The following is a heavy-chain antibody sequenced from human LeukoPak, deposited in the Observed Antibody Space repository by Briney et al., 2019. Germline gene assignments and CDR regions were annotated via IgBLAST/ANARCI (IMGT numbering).Heavy chain of an antibody. Sequence: ASVKVSCKASGYTFTGYYMHWVRQAPGQGLEWMGWINPNSGGTNYAQKFQGRVTMTRDTSISTAYMELSRLRSDDTAVYYCARDTYYYGSGSYYVPDYWGQGTLVTVSS. CDR1: GYTFTGYY. D-gene: IGHD3-10*01. J-gene: IGHJ4*02. CDR2: INPNSGGT. CDR3: ARDTYYYGSGSYYVPDY. V-gene: IGHV1-2*02.